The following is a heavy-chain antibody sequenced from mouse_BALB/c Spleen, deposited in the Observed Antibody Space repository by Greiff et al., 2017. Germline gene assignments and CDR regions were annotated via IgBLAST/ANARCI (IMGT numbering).Heavy chain of an antibody. CDR2: ISDGGSYP. CDR1: GFTFSDYY. V-gene: IGHV5-4*02. J-gene: IGHJ1*01. CDR3: ARDRMNKTRWYFDD. Sequence: EVKLMESGGGLVKPGGSLKLSCAASGFTFSDYYMYWVRQTPEKRLEWVATISDGGSYPYYPDSVKGRFTISRDNAKNNLYLQMSSLKSEDTAMYYCARDRMNKTRWYFDDWGAGTTVTVSS. D-gene: IGHD5-2*01.